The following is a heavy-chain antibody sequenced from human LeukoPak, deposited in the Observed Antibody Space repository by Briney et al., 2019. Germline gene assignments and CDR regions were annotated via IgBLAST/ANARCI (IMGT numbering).Heavy chain of an antibody. D-gene: IGHD2-15*01. CDR1: GGSISSGGYS. CDR3: AREGYCSGGSCDNWFDP. J-gene: IGHJ5*02. Sequence: KPSQTLSLTCAVSGGSISSGGYSWSWIRQPPGKGLEWIGYIYHSGSTYYNPSLKSRVTTSVDRSKNQFSLNLSSVTAADTAVYYCAREGYCSGGSCDNWFDPWGQGTLVTVSS. CDR2: IYHSGST. V-gene: IGHV4-30-2*01.